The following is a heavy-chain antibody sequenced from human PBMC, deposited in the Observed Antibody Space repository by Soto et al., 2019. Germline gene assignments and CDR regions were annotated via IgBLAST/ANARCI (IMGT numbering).Heavy chain of an antibody. CDR3: ARALVFSYYFDY. J-gene: IGHJ4*02. D-gene: IGHD5-18*01. CDR2: IYYSGST. V-gene: IGHV4-30-4*01. CDR1: GGSISSGDYY. Sequence: QVQLQESGPGLVKPSQTLSLTCTVSGGSISSGDYYWSWIRQPPGKGLEWIGYIYYSGSTYYNPSLESRVTISVDTSKNQFSLKLRSVTAADTAVYYCARALVFSYYFDYWGQGTLVTVSS.